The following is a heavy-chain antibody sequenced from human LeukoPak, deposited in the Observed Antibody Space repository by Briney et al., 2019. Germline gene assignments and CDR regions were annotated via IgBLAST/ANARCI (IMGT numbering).Heavy chain of an antibody. V-gene: IGHV1-2*02. D-gene: IGHD5-24*01. Sequence: ASVKVSCKASGYSFIDYYMHWVRQAPGQGLEWMGWINPRSGGTNYAQKFQDRVTMTTDTSISTAYMELSRLTSDDTAVYYCAPATMTFDYWGQGTLVTVSS. CDR1: GYSFIDYY. J-gene: IGHJ4*02. CDR2: INPRSGGT. CDR3: APATMTFDY.